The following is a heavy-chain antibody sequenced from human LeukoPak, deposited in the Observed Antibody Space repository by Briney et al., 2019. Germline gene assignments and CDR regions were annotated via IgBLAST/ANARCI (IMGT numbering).Heavy chain of an antibody. CDR2: IIPNSGGT. D-gene: IGHD3-22*01. J-gene: IGHJ4*02. CDR3: ARDSVYYDSSFQIDY. Sequence: ASVKVSCKASGYTFTGYYMHWVRQAPGQGLEWMGWIIPNSGGTNYAQKFQGRVTTTRDTSISTAYMELSRLRSDDTAVYYCARDSVYYDSSFQIDYWGQGTLVTVSS. CDR1: GYTFTGYY. V-gene: IGHV1-2*02.